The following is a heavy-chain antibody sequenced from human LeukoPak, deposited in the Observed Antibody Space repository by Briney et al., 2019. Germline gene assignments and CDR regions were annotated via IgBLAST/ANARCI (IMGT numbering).Heavy chain of an antibody. D-gene: IGHD3-10*01. V-gene: IGHV3-30*01. CDR1: GFTFSAYG. CDR2: IAFDGNNK. CDR3: ARGTWEHQWFSDS. J-gene: IGHJ4*02. Sequence: GGSLRLSCAASGFTFSAYGLHWVRQAPGKGLEWVALIAFDGNNKYFADSVKGRFTISRDNSKNTLSLQMNSLRADDTAVYYCARGTWEHQWFSDSWGQGTPVIVSS.